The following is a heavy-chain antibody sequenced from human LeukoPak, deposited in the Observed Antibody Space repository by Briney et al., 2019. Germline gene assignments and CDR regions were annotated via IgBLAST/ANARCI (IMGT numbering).Heavy chain of an antibody. Sequence: GGSLRLSCAASGFTSSSYAMSWVRQAPGKGLEWVSAISGSGGSTYYADSVKGRFTISRDNSGNTLYLQLRGLGAEDTATYYCAKVQMSTGWTFDFWGQGSLVTVSS. CDR1: GFTSSSYA. V-gene: IGHV3-23*01. J-gene: IGHJ4*02. D-gene: IGHD2-2*01. CDR2: ISGSGGST. CDR3: AKVQMSTGWTFDF.